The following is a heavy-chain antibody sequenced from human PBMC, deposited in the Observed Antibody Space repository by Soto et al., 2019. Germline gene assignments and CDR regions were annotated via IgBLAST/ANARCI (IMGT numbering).Heavy chain of an antibody. Sequence: GGSLRLSCEAWGFTFSSYGMHWVRQAPGKWLEWVAVIWYDGSNKYYADSVKGRFTISRDNSNNTLYLQMNSLRAEDTALYYCARVEVEFLMDVWGQGTTVTVSS. J-gene: IGHJ6*02. CDR2: IWYDGSNK. V-gene: IGHV3-33*01. D-gene: IGHD3-10*01. CDR1: GFTFSSYG. CDR3: ARVEVEFLMDV.